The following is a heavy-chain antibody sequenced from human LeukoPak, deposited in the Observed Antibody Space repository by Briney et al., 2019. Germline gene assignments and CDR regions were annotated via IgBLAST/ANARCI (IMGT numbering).Heavy chain of an antibody. V-gene: IGHV3-7*01. J-gene: IGHJ4*02. CDR3: ARDLGVCSGGTCYSVYDY. D-gene: IGHD2-15*01. Sequence: GGSLRLSCAASGFIVSRYWMSWVRQAPGKGLEWVADIKEDGSEKHCVDSVRGRFTISRDNAENSLYLQMNSLRAEDAAIYYCARDLGVCSGGTCYSVYDYWGQGTLVTVSS. CDR1: GFIVSRYW. CDR2: IKEDGSEK.